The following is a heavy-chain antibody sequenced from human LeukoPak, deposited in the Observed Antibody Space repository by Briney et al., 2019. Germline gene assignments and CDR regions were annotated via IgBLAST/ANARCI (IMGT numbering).Heavy chain of an antibody. Sequence: GGSLRLSCAASGFTFSSYAMSWVRQAPGKGPEWVSTFSGSVSTFSGSGGSTYYADSVKGRFTISRDNSKSTLYLQMNSLRAEDTAVYYCAKDASFQQLVRWFWFDPWGQGTLVTVSS. CDR3: AKDASFQQLVRWFWFDP. CDR1: GFTFSSYA. V-gene: IGHV3-23*01. D-gene: IGHD6-13*01. J-gene: IGHJ5*02. CDR2: FSGSVSTFSGSGGST.